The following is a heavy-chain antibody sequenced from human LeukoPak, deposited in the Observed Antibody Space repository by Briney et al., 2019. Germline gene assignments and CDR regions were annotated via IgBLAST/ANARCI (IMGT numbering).Heavy chain of an antibody. CDR2: ISAYNGNT. Sequence: ASVQVSCKASGYTFTRYGITWVRQAPGQGLEWMGWISAYNGNTNYAHKVQGRVTMTTDTSTRTAYMELRSLSSDDTAVYYCARDNSAISDCSSASCGHFKYWGQGTLVTLPS. CDR1: GYTFTRYG. D-gene: IGHD2-2*01. V-gene: IGHV1-18*01. J-gene: IGHJ4*02. CDR3: ARDNSAISDCSSASCGHFKY.